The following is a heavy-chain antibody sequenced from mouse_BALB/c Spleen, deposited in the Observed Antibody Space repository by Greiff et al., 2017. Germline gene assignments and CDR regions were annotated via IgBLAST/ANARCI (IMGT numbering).Heavy chain of an antibody. V-gene: IGHV5-17*02. D-gene: IGHD2-4*01. CDR2: ISSGSSTI. CDR3: ARNGDMITTGAGFAY. CDR1: GFTFSSFG. J-gene: IGHJ3*01. Sequence: EVKLMESGGGLVQPGGSRKLSCAASGFTFSSFGMHWVRQAPEKGLEWVAYISSGSSTIYYADTVKGRFTISRDNPKNTLFLQMTSLRSEDTAMYYCARNGDMITTGAGFAYWGQGTLVTVSA.